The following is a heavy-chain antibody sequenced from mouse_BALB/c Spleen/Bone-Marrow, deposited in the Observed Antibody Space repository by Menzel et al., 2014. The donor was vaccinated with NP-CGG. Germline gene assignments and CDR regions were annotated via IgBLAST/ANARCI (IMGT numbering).Heavy chain of an antibody. D-gene: IGHD1-1*01. Sequence: VQLVESGPELKKPGETVKISCKASGYTFADYSMYWVKQAPGKGLKWMGWINTETGEPTYADDFKGRFAFSLETSASTAYLQINNLKNGDTATYFCARENFYYGNSYARFAYWGQGTLVTVSA. CDR2: INTETGEP. CDR1: GYTFADYS. CDR3: ARENFYYGNSYARFAY. J-gene: IGHJ3*01. V-gene: IGHV9-2-1*01.